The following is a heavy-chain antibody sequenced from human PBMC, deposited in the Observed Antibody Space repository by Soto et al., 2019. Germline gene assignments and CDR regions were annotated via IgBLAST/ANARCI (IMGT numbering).Heavy chain of an antibody. V-gene: IGHV1-18*01. CDR3: ASDSRLVSGWLDP. CDR2: ISAYNGNT. D-gene: IGHD6-6*01. J-gene: IGHJ5*02. CDR1: GYTFTSYG. Sequence: ASVKVSCKASGYTFTSYGISWVRQAPGQGLEWRGRISAYNGNTNYAQKLQGRVTMTTATSTSTAYMELRILRFDDTVVYDCASDSRLVSGWLDPWGQGTLVTVSS.